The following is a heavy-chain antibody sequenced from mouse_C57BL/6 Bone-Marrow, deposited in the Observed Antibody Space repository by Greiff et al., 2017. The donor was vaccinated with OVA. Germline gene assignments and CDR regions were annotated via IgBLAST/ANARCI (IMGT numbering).Heavy chain of an antibody. CDR1: GFTFSSYG. V-gene: IGHV5-6*01. CDR3: SSDADGYFDV. J-gene: IGHJ1*03. Sequence: EVKLMESVGDLVKPGGSLKLSCAASGFTFSSYGMSWVRQTPDKRLEWVATISRGGSYTYYPASVQGRFTISRDTASNTLYLQLSSLKTEDTAMYDCSSDADGYFDVWGTGTTVTVSS. CDR2: ISRGGSYT.